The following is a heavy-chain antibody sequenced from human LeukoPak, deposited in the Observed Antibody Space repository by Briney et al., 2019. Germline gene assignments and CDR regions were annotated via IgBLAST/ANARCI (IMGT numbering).Heavy chain of an antibody. CDR1: GFTFDDYA. Sequence: GGSLRLSCAASGFTFDDYAMHWVRQAPGKGLEWVSGISWNSGSIGYADSVKGRFTISRDNAKNSLYLQMNSLRAEDTALYYCAKDPTWELKYYLDYWGQGTLVTVSS. V-gene: IGHV3-9*01. D-gene: IGHD1-26*01. J-gene: IGHJ4*02. CDR2: ISWNSGSI. CDR3: AKDPTWELKYYLDY.